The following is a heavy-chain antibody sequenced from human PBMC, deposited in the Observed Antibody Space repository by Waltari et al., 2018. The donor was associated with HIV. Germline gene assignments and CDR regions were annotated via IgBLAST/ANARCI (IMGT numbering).Heavy chain of an antibody. V-gene: IGHV1-24*01. D-gene: IGHD3-22*01. Sequence: QVQLVQSGAEVKKPGASVKVPCKVSGYTLPELSMHWVRQPHGKGLEWMGGFDPEDGETIYAQKFQGRVTMTEDTSTDTAYMELSSLRSEDTAVYYCATSITMIVVVHGAFDIWGQGTMVTVSS. CDR3: ATSITMIVVVHGAFDI. CDR2: FDPEDGET. CDR1: GYTLPELS. J-gene: IGHJ3*02.